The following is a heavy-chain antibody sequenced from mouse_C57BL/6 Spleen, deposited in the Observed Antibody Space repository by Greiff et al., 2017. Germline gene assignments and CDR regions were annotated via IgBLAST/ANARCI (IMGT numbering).Heavy chain of an antibody. CDR3: TGGDYVYAMDY. D-gene: IGHD2-4*01. Sequence: VQLQQSGAELVRPGASVKLSCTASGFNIKDYYMHWVKQRPEQGLEWIGRIDPEDGDTEYAPKFQGKATMTADTSSNTAYLQLSSLTSEDTAVYYCTGGDYVYAMDYWGQGTSVTVSS. CDR2: IDPEDGDT. CDR1: GFNIKDYY. V-gene: IGHV14-1*01. J-gene: IGHJ4*01.